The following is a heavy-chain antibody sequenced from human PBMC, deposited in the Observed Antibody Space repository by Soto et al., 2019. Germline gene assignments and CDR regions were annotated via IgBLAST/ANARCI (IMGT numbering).Heavy chain of an antibody. CDR3: AKDLSPRGYSGYDSG. D-gene: IGHD5-12*01. CDR1: GFTFSSYA. Sequence: GGSLRLSCAASGFTFSSYAMSWVRQAPGKGLEWVSAISGSGGSTYYADSVKGRFTISRDNSKNTLYLQMNSLRAEDTAVYYCAKDLSPRGYSGYDSGWGQGTLVTVSS. CDR2: ISGSGGST. V-gene: IGHV3-23*01. J-gene: IGHJ4*02.